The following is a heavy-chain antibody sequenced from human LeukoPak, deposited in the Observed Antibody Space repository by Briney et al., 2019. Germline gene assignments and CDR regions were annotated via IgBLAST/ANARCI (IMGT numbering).Heavy chain of an antibody. Sequence: GGSLRLSCAASGFTFSSYGMHWVRQAPGKGLEWVAFIRYDGSNKYYADSVKGRFTISRDNSKNTLYLQMNSLRAEDTAVYYCAKDETYYDSLSWFDPWGQGTLVTVSS. V-gene: IGHV3-30*02. J-gene: IGHJ5*02. CDR3: AKDETYYDSLSWFDP. D-gene: IGHD3-3*01. CDR1: GFTFSSYG. CDR2: IRYDGSNK.